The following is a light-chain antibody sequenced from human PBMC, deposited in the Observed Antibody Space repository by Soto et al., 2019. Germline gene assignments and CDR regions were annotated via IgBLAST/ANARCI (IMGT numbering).Light chain of an antibody. V-gene: IGKV3-11*01. Sequence: EIVLTQSPATLSLSPGERATLSCRASQSVSSYLAWYQQKPGQAPRLLIYDASNRATGIPARFSGSGSGTDFTLTISSLEPEDFAVYYCQRRSNWPPFTLGPGTKVDIK. J-gene: IGKJ3*01. CDR1: QSVSSY. CDR2: DAS. CDR3: QRRSNWPPFT.